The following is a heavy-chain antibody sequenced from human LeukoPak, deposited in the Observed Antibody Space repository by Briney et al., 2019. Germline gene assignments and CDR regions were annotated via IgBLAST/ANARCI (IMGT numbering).Heavy chain of an antibody. D-gene: IGHD6-13*01. CDR1: GFTFSSYG. V-gene: IGHV3-30*03. CDR2: ISYDGSNK. J-gene: IGHJ3*02. CDR3: ARDRWYSRNWNDAVDI. Sequence: GGSLRLSCAASGFTFSSYGMHWVRQAPGKGLEWVAVISYDGSNKYYADSVKGRFTISRDNSKNTLYLQMNSLRAEDTAVYYCARDRWYSRNWNDAVDIWGQGTMVTVSS.